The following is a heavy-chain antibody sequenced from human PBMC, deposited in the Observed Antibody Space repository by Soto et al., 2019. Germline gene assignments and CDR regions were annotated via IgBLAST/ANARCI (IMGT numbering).Heavy chain of an antibody. J-gene: IGHJ4*02. D-gene: IGHD6-25*01. CDR1: GYTFAAYG. CDR3: EKDWYSSGAGAIYY. V-gene: IGHV1-18*01. Sequence: SVKVACKASGYTFAAYGFSWVRQAPGQGLEWVAWISAHSGDTNSPQKIQDRVTLTTDTSTSTAYMDLRSLRAEDTAVYYCEKDWYSSGAGAIYYWAQGTLVTVSS. CDR2: ISAHSGDT.